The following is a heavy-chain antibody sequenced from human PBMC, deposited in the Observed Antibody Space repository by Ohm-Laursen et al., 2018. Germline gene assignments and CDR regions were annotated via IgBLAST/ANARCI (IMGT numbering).Heavy chain of an antibody. CDR1: GYTFTSYG. CDR2: ISAYNGNT. V-gene: IGHV1-18*01. D-gene: IGHD3-9*01. J-gene: IGHJ4*02. CDR3: ARDRKRYFDWLSDY. Sequence: GASVKVSCKASGYTFTSYGISWVRQAPGQGLEWMGWISAYNGNTNYAQKLQGRVTMTTDTSTSTAYMELRSLRSDDTAVYYCARDRKRYFDWLSDYWGQGTLVTVSS.